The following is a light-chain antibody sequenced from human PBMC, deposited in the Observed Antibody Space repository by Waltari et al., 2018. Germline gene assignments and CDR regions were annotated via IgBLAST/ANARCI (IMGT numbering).Light chain of an antibody. Sequence: QSVLTQPASVSAAPGQKFTISCSGRSSNIGNNYVSWYQHVPGTAPKALIYNNNKRPSGIPDRFSGSKSGTSATLGITGLQTGDEADYYCGAWDSSLNSLVFGGGTKVTVL. CDR1: SSNIGNNY. V-gene: IGLV1-51*01. J-gene: IGLJ2*01. CDR3: GAWDSSLNSLV. CDR2: NNN.